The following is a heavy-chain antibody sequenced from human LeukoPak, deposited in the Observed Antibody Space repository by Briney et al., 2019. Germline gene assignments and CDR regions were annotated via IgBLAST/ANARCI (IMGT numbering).Heavy chain of an antibody. J-gene: IGHJ4*02. V-gene: IGHV5-51*01. CDR2: IYPGDSDT. Sequence: GESLQTSCKGSGYNFTIYWIGRVRQMPGKGLEWMGIIYPGDSDTRYSPSFQGQVTISADKSISTAYLQWSSLKASDTAMYYCARLYDSSCYPFDYWGQGALVTVSS. CDR1: GYNFTIYW. D-gene: IGHD3-22*01. CDR3: ARLYDSSCYPFDY.